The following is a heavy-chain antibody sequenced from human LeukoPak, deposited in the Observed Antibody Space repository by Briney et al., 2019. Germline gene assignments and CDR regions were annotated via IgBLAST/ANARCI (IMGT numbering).Heavy chain of an antibody. D-gene: IGHD3-3*01. CDR3: ARALNYDFWSGFHY. Sequence: SETLSLTCTVSGGSTSSYYWSWIRQPPGKGLEWIGYIYYSGSTNYNPSLKSRVTISVDTSKNQFSLKLSSVTAADTAVYYCARALNYDFWSGFHYWGQGTLVTVSS. CDR1: GGSTSSYY. J-gene: IGHJ4*02. V-gene: IGHV4-59*01. CDR2: IYYSGST.